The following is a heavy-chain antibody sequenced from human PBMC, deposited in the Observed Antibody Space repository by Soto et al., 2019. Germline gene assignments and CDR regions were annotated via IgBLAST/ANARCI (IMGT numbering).Heavy chain of an antibody. CDR3: ARDFTRYISRPVPLKY. Sequence: PSETLSLTCTVSGVSISSGDYYWSWIRQPPGKGLEWIGCIYYSGNTYYNPSLKRRFSISVDTSKNQFSLQLSSVTVADTAVYYWARDFTRYISRPVPLKYWGVVTLVTVSS. D-gene: IGHD2-2*02. CDR2: IYYSGNT. J-gene: IGHJ4*02. CDR1: GVSISSGDYY. V-gene: IGHV4-30-4*01.